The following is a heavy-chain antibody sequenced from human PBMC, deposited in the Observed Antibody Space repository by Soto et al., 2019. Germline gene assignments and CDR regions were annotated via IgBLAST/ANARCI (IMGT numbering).Heavy chain of an antibody. Sequence: PSETLSLTCAVYGGSFSGYYLSWIRQPPGKGLEWIGEINHSGSTNYNPSLKSRVTISVDTSKNQFSLKLSSVTAADTAVYYCARGHTDIVVVPAPFYFDYWGQGTLVTVYS. CDR3: ARGHTDIVVVPAPFYFDY. J-gene: IGHJ4*02. D-gene: IGHD2-2*01. V-gene: IGHV4-34*01. CDR1: GGSFSGYY. CDR2: INHSGST.